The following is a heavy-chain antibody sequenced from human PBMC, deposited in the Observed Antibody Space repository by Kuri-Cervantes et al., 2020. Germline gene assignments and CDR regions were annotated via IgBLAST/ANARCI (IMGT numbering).Heavy chain of an antibody. Sequence: GGSLRLSCAASGFTFDDYAMHWVRQAPGKGLEWVSGISWNSGSIGYADSVKGRFTISRDNAKNSLYLQMNSLRAEDTALYYCAKDPSRNGGNLNSFDYWGQGTLVTVSS. CDR2: ISWNSGSI. D-gene: IGHD4-23*01. CDR3: AKDPSRNGGNLNSFDY. V-gene: IGHV3-9*01. J-gene: IGHJ4*02. CDR1: GFTFDDYA.